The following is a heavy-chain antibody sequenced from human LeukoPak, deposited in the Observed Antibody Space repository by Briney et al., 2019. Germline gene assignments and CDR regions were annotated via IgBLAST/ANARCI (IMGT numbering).Heavy chain of an antibody. Sequence: ASVNVSCKASGYTFTGYYMHWVRQAPGQGLEWMGRINPNSGGTNYAQKFQGRVTMTRDTSISTAYMELGRLRSDDTAVYYCARLDSIAPVIAAGTTTNNWFDPWGQGTLVTVSS. D-gene: IGHD6-13*01. CDR1: GYTFTGYY. J-gene: IGHJ5*02. CDR2: INPNSGGT. CDR3: ARLDSIAPVIAAGTTTNNWFDP. V-gene: IGHV1-2*06.